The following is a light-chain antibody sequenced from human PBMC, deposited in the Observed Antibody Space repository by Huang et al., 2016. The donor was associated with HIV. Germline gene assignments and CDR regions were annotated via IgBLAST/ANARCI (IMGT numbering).Light chain of an antibody. Sequence: EIVLTQSPGTLSLSPGERATLSCRASQTVTSSYLAWYQQRPGQAPRLLLFDASKSATGIPDRFSGSGSGTDFTLTISRLEPEDSAVYYCQQYGSSPLLTFGPGTKVEIK. V-gene: IGKV3-20*01. CDR3: QQYGSSPLLT. J-gene: IGKJ3*01. CDR1: QTVTSSY. CDR2: DAS.